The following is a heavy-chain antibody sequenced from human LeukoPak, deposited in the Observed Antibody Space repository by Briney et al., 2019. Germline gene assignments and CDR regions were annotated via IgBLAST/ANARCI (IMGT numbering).Heavy chain of an antibody. CDR3: ARDEALDSSGYPYDAFDI. CDR2: INHGGST. J-gene: IGHJ3*02. V-gene: IGHV4-34*01. D-gene: IGHD3-22*01. Sequence: PSETLSLTCAAYGGSFSGYYWSWIRQPPGKGLVCIGEINHGGSTNYNPSLKSRVTISVETSKNQFSLKMSSVTAADTAVYYCARDEALDSSGYPYDAFDIWGQGTMVTVSS. CDR1: GGSFSGYY.